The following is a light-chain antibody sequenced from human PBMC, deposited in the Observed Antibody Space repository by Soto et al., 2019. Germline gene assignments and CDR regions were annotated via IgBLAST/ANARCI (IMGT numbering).Light chain of an antibody. J-gene: IGKJ1*01. CDR1: QSFSGH. CDR2: DAS. Sequence: EIVLTQSPDPLSLSPGERATLSGRASQSFSGHLAWYQQKPGQAPRLLIYDASKRATGIPAMFSGSGVGTDYTLTISSLEPEDFAVYYCQQRSKWRTFGQGTKVDIK. CDR3: QQRSKWRT. V-gene: IGKV3-11*01.